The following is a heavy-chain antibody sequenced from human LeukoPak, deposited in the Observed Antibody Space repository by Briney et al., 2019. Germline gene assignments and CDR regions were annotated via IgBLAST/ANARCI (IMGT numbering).Heavy chain of an antibody. CDR2: IYTGGST. CDR3: TRGNHNYDSSGRD. Sequence: PGGSLRLSCAASGFTVSSNYMSWVRQAPGKGLKWVSVIYTGGSTYYADSVKGRFTISRDNSKNTLYLQMNSLRAEDTAVYYCTRGNHNYDSSGRDWGQGTLVTVSS. CDR1: GFTVSSNY. D-gene: IGHD3-22*01. J-gene: IGHJ4*02. V-gene: IGHV3-66*02.